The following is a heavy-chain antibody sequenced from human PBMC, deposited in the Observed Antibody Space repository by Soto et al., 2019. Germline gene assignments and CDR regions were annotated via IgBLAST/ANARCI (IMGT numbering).Heavy chain of an antibody. CDR1: GFTFSSYG. V-gene: IGHV3-30*18. D-gene: IGHD6-19*01. CDR2: ISYDGSNK. Sequence: PGGSLRLSCAASGFTFSSYGMHWVRQAPGKGLEWVAVISYDGSNKYYADSVKGRFTISRDNSKNTLYLQMNSLRAEDTAVYYCAKGVAVPGTPRPFDYWGQGTLVTVS. CDR3: AKGVAVPGTPRPFDY. J-gene: IGHJ4*02.